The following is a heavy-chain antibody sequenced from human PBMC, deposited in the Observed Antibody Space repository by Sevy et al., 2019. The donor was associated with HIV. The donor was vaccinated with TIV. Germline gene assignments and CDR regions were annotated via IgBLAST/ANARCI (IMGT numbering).Heavy chain of an antibody. D-gene: IGHD6-13*01. Sequence: GGSLRLSCAASGFTFSSYSMNWVRQAPGKGLEWVSYISSSSTIYYADSVKGRFTISRDNAKNSLYLQMNSLRDEDTAVYYCARDRRRGLAAAGTFYYYGMDVWGQGTTVTVSS. CDR3: ARDRRRGLAAAGTFYYYGMDV. J-gene: IGHJ6*02. V-gene: IGHV3-48*02. CDR2: ISSSSTI. CDR1: GFTFSSYS.